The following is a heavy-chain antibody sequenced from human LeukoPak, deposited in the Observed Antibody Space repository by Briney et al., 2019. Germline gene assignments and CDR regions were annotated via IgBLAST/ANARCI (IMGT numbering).Heavy chain of an antibody. CDR3: ARVYAGHAGFFDY. Sequence: GGSLRLSCAASGFTFRSCWMSWVRQAPGKGLEWVANIKQDGSEKYYTDSVKGRFTISRDNAKNSLYLQMNSLRAEDTAVYYCARVYAGHAGFFDYWGQGTLVTVSS. CDR1: GFTFRSCW. V-gene: IGHV3-7*01. D-gene: IGHD1-14*01. CDR2: IKQDGSEK. J-gene: IGHJ4*02.